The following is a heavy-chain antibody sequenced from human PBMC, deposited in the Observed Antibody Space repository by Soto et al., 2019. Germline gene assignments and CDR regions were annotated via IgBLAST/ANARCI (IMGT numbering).Heavy chain of an antibody. V-gene: IGHV2-5*02. Sequence: QITLKESGPTLVKPTETLTLTCTFSGFSLTTSGVGVGWIRQPPGKALEWLAVVYWDDDKHYSPSLRSRLTITKDASKNQVVLTMTNMDPVDTATYYCAHRQAGYNSGWNEGYFDYWGQGTLVAVSS. J-gene: IGHJ4*02. CDR1: GFSLTTSGVG. CDR3: AHRQAGYNSGWNEGYFDY. D-gene: IGHD6-19*01. CDR2: VYWDDDK.